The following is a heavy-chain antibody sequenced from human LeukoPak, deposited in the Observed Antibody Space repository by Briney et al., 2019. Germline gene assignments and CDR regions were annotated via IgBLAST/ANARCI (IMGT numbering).Heavy chain of an antibody. J-gene: IGHJ4*02. CDR2: IIPIFGTA. V-gene: IGHV1-69*05. Sequence: SVKVSCKASGGTFSSYAISWVRQAPGQGLEWMGRIIPIFGTANYAQKFQGRVTITTDESTSAAYMELSSLRSEDTAVYYCARDRYDSSGYYPRPGDYWGQGTLVTVSS. CDR3: ARDRYDSSGYYPRPGDY. D-gene: IGHD3-22*01. CDR1: GGTFSSYA.